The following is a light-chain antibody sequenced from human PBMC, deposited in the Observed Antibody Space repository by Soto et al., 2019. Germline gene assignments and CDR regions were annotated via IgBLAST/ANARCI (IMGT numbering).Light chain of an antibody. Sequence: EIVLTQSPATLSLSPGERATLSCRASQSVSSYLAWYQQNPGQAPRLLIYDASKRATGFSARFSGSGSGTDFTLTISSLEPEDFAVYYCHQRSNWPVTFGQGTKVEFK. CDR3: HQRSNWPVT. J-gene: IGKJ1*01. CDR2: DAS. V-gene: IGKV3-11*01. CDR1: QSVSSY.